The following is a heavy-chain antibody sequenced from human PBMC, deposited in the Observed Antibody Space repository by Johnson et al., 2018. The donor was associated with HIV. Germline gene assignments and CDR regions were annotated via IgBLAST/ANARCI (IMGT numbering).Heavy chain of an antibody. CDR3: ARGGGYWEVIAFDI. D-gene: IGHD1-26*01. CDR2: VSYDGSNK. Sequence: QVQLVESGGGVVQPGRSLRVSCAASGFTFSNYAMHWVRQAPGKGLEWVAVVSYDGSNKYHAYSVKGRFTISRDNSKKTLYLQMNSLRADDTAVYYCARGGGYWEVIAFDIWGQGTMVTVSS. CDR1: GFTFSNYA. J-gene: IGHJ3*02. V-gene: IGHV3-30-3*01.